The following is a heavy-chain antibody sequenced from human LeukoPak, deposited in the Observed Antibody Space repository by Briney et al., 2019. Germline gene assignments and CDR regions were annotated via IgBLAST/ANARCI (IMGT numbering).Heavy chain of an antibody. D-gene: IGHD3-22*01. V-gene: IGHV4-34*01. CDR1: GGSFSGYY. Sequence: SETLSLTCAVYGGSFSGYYWSWIRQPPGKGLEWIGEINHSGSTNYNPSLKSRVTISVDTSKNQFSLKLSSVTAADTAVYCCAGTYYYDSSGYYHYSLWGQGTLVTVSS. CDR2: INHSGST. J-gene: IGHJ4*02. CDR3: AGTYYYDSSGYYHYSL.